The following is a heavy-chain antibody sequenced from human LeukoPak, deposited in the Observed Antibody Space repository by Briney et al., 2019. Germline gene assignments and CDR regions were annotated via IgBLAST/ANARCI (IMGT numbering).Heavy chain of an antibody. Sequence: GGSLRLSCAASGFTFSSYAMSWVRQAPGKGLEWVSAISGSGGSTYYADSVKGRFTISRDNSKNTLYLQMNSLRAEDTAVYYCAKSLGDYRSAGGPIDPWGQGTLVTVSS. CDR1: GFTFSSYA. CDR2: ISGSGGST. CDR3: AKSLGDYRSAGGPIDP. V-gene: IGHV3-23*01. J-gene: IGHJ5*02. D-gene: IGHD4-17*01.